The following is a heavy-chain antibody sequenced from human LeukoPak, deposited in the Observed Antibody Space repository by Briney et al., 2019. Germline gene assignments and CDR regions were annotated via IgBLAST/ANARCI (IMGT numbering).Heavy chain of an antibody. CDR2: INPSGGST. J-gene: IGHJ5*02. CDR1: GCTFTSYY. CDR3: ARVVPRYYDTSGANWFDP. Sequence: ASVKVSCKASGCTFTSYYMHWVRQAPGQGLEWMGIINPSGGSTSYAQKFQGRVTMTRDTSTSTVYLELSRLRSEDTAVYFCARVVPRYYDTSGANWFDPWGQGTLVTVSS. D-gene: IGHD3-22*01. V-gene: IGHV1-46*01.